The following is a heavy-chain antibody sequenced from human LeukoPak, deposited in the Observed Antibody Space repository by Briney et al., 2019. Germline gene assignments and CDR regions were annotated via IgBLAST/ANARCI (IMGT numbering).Heavy chain of an antibody. CDR1: GYISTSYW. CDR2: IYPGDSDT. V-gene: IGHV5-51*01. D-gene: IGHD2-15*01. J-gene: IGHJ3*02. CDR3: ARRGYCSGGSCFSNAFDI. Sequence: GESLKISCKGSGYISTSYWIGWVRQMPGKGLEWMGIIYPGDSDTRYSPSFQGQVTISADKSISTAYLQWSSLKASDTAMYYCARRGYCSGGSCFSNAFDIWGQGTMVTVSS.